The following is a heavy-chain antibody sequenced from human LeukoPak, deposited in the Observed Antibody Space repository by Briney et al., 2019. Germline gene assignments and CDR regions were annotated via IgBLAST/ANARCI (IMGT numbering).Heavy chain of an antibody. CDR2: ISSSSSYI. Sequence: GGSLRLSCAASGFSFSSYSMNWVRQAPGKGLEWVSSISSSSSYIYYADSVKGRFTISRDNAKNSLYLQMNSLRAEDTAVYYCARDGHCSGGSCYSVYWGQGTLVTVSS. V-gene: IGHV3-21*01. CDR1: GFSFSSYS. CDR3: ARDGHCSGGSCYSVY. J-gene: IGHJ4*02. D-gene: IGHD2-15*01.